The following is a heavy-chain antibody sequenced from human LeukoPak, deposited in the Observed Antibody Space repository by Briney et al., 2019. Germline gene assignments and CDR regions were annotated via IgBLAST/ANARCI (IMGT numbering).Heavy chain of an antibody. CDR1: GFTFSSYA. CDR2: ILGSGVST. V-gene: IGHV3-23*01. CDR3: AKYINIDYY. Sequence: GGSLRLSCAASGFTFSSYAMRCGRQAPGKGLEWVSAILGSGVSTFYADSVKGRFTISRDNSKNTLYLQMNSLRAEDTAVYYCAKYINIDYYGGQGTLVTVSS. J-gene: IGHJ4*02.